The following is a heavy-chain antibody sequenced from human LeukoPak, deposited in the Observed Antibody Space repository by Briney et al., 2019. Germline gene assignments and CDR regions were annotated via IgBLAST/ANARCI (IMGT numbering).Heavy chain of an antibody. CDR1: GDSIINAGNY. Sequence: PSETLSLTCNVSGDSIINAGNYWTWIRQHPGKGLEWIGYIYYSGNTYYNPSLKSRVIMSIDTSKNHFSLTLKSLTAADTATYYCAREKGNDALDIWGQGTVVTVSS. CDR2: IYYSGNT. CDR3: AREKGNDALDI. V-gene: IGHV4-31*03. J-gene: IGHJ3*02.